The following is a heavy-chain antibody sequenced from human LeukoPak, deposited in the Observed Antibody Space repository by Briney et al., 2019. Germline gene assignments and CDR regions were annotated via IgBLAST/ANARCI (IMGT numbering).Heavy chain of an antibody. J-gene: IGHJ4*02. CDR3: AKRLGDY. Sequence: PGGSLRLSCAASGFTFSSYAMSWVRQAPGKGLEWVSSISGSGATTYCADSVKGRFTISRDDSKNTLYLQMNSLRAEDTAIYYCAKRLGDYWGQGTLVTVSS. V-gene: IGHV3-23*01. CDR1: GFTFSSYA. D-gene: IGHD3-10*01. CDR2: ISGSGATT.